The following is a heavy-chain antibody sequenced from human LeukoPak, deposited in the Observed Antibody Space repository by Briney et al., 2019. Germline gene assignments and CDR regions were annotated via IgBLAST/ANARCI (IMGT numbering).Heavy chain of an antibody. D-gene: IGHD3-16*01. CDR2: ISSGSTYT. J-gene: IGHJ5*02. Sequence: GGSLRLSCAASGFTFTDHYMSWIRQAPGKGLEWVSYISSGSTYTNYADSVKGRFTISRDNANNTLYLQMNSLRAEDTALYYCARAKPGGNWFDPWGQGTLVTVSS. V-gene: IGHV3-11*06. CDR3: ARAKPGGNWFDP. CDR1: GFTFTDHY.